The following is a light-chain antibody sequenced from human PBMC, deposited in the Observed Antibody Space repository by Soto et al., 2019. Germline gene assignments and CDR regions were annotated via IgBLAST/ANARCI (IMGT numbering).Light chain of an antibody. CDR1: QRFGSSN. Sequence: EIVLTQSPCTLSLSPGERGTLSCRASQRFGSSNLAWYQQKPGQAPRLLIYSTSSRATGIPDRFSGSGSGTDSTLTISRLEPEDFAVYYCQQYGNSPWTFGQGTKVDIK. CDR2: STS. CDR3: QQYGNSPWT. V-gene: IGKV3-20*01. J-gene: IGKJ1*01.